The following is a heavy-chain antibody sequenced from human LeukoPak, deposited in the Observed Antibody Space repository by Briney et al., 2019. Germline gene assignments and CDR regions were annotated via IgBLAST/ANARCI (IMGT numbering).Heavy chain of an antibody. J-gene: IGHJ5*02. CDR2: INDDGRT. D-gene: IGHD6-25*01. Sequence: SETLSLTCSVSGVSISDSITWGWVRQPPGKGLEWPANINDDGRTPPNPSLRSRLTISQDRAKNPFSLQLSTLTAADTAFYYCAKVLTAAGLDLWGQGILVTVSS. CDR1: GVSISDSIT. V-gene: IGHV4/OR15-8*01. CDR3: AKVLTAAGLDL.